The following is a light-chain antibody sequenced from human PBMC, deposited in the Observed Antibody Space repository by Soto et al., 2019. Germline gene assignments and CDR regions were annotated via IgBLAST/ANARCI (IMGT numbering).Light chain of an antibody. CDR3: QQANSSPFT. J-gene: IGKJ4*01. V-gene: IGKV1-12*01. CDR1: QGISRW. CDR2: TAS. Sequence: DIQMTQSPSSVSASVGDRVTITCRASQGISRWLTWYQQKPGKAPKLLIYTASILERGVPSRFSGSGSGTDFTLTISSLQPEDSAIYYCQQANSSPFTCGGGTKVEI.